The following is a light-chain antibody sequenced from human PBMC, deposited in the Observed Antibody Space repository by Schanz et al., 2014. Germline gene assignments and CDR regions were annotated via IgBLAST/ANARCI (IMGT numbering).Light chain of an antibody. J-gene: IGKJ2*01. V-gene: IGKV4-1*01. CDR3: QQYYGTPYT. CDR1: QSVLYSSNNKNY. Sequence: DIVMTQSPDSLAVSLGERATINCKSSQSVLYSSNNKNYLAWYQQKPGQPPKLLIYWASTRESGVPDRFSGSGSGTDFSLTISSLQAEDVAVYYCQQYYGTPYTFGQGTKVEIK. CDR2: WAS.